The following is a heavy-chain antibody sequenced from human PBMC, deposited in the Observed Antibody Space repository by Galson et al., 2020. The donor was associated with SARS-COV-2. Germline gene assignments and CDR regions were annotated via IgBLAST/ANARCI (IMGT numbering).Heavy chain of an antibody. CDR1: GFTFRRYA. CDR3: ARDGADVTRGISVPGMPGY. CDR2: ISDDGSIQ. V-gene: IGHV3-30*09. J-gene: IGHJ4*02. Sequence: VSGFTFRRYAMHWVRQAPGKGLEWVAFISDDGSIQYYADPVKGRFAISRDNSKDTLWLQMNSLRTEDTALYFCARDGADVTRGISVPGMPGYWGQGTRVSVSS. D-gene: IGHD6-19*01.